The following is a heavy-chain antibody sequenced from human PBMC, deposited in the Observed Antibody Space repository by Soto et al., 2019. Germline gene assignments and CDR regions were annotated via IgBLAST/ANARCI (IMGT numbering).Heavy chain of an antibody. CDR2: INSDGSST. Sequence: EVQLVESGGGLVQPGGSLRLSCAASGLTFSSYWMHWVRQAPGKGLVWVSRINSDGSSTNYADSVKGRFTISRDNAKNTLYLQMNSLRAEDTAVYYCARGGSLNWYFDLWGRGTLVTVSS. J-gene: IGHJ2*01. CDR1: GLTFSSYW. V-gene: IGHV3-74*01. CDR3: ARGGSLNWYFDL. D-gene: IGHD1-26*01.